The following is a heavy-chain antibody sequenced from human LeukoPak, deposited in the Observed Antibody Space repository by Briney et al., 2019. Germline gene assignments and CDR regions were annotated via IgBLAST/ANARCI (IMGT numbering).Heavy chain of an antibody. CDR2: INSDGDIT. CDR3: GRGSSVAGNLIDS. D-gene: IGHD6-19*01. J-gene: IGHJ4*02. Sequence: GGSLRLSCAASAFTLSSYWMHWVRQAPGKGLIWVSRINSDGDITNYADSVKGRFTISRDNAKNTLYLQMNSLRPEDTAVYYCGRGSSVAGNLIDSWGQGTKVTVSS. CDR1: AFTLSSYW. V-gene: IGHV3-74*01.